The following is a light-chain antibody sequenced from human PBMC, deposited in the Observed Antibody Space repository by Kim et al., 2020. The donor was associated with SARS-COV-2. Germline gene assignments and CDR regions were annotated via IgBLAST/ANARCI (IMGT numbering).Light chain of an antibody. Sequence: GQTVTISCTGSSSNIGAGYDVHWYQQLPGAVPKLLIHTNTNRPSGVPDRFSASKSGTSASLAISGLQAEDEADYYRQSYDNSLSAVFGGGTQLTVL. CDR2: TNT. J-gene: IGLJ2*01. V-gene: IGLV1-40*01. CDR1: SSNIGAGYD. CDR3: QSYDNSLSAV.